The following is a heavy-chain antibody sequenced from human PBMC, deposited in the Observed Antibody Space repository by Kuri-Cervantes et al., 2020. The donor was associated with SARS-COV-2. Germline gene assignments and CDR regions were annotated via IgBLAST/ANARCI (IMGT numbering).Heavy chain of an antibody. J-gene: IGHJ3*02. CDR3: ARERKPLDAFDI. CDR1: GESFSGYY. Sequence: SETLSLTCAFYGESFSGYYWNWIRQSPGKGLEWIGEVNHRGSTNYNPSLKSRVTISVDTSKNQFSLKLSSVTAADTAVYYCARERKPLDAFDIWGQGTMVTVSS. CDR2: VNHRGST. V-gene: IGHV4-34*01.